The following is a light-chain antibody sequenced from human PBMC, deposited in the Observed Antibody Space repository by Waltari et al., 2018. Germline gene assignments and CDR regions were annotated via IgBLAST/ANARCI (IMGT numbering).Light chain of an antibody. CDR1: QSLLHSDGNTY. Sequence: IVMPQTPLSPPITPGEPASFSCRSSQSLLHSDGNTYLPWYLQTPGQSPQLLIYGGSNRASGVPDRVSGGGSGTDFTLKISKVEAEGVGVYYCGQGMAFPLTFGGGTKVEIK. V-gene: IGKV2-40*01. J-gene: IGKJ4*02. CDR3: GQGMAFPLT. CDR2: GGS.